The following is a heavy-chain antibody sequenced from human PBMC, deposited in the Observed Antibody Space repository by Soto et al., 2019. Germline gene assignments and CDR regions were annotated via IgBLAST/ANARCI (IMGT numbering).Heavy chain of an antibody. Sequence: GGALRLSCAASGFTFSSYAMSWVRQAPGKGLEWVSAISGSGGSTYYADSVKGRFTISRDNSKNTLYLQMNSLRAEDTAVYYCAKDKVAGSYFDYWGQGTLVTVSS. CDR3: AKDKVAGSYFDY. CDR2: ISGSGGST. D-gene: IGHD6-19*01. CDR1: GFTFSSYA. V-gene: IGHV3-23*01. J-gene: IGHJ4*02.